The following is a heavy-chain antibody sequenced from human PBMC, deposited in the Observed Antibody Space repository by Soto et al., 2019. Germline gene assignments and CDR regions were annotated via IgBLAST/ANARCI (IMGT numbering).Heavy chain of an antibody. CDR3: ASGFWSGYYSDYYYYMDV. D-gene: IGHD3-3*01. J-gene: IGHJ6*03. CDR2: IIPILGIA. V-gene: IGHV1-69*02. CDR1: GGTFSSYT. Sequence: SVKVSCKASGGTFSSYTISWVRQAPGQGLEWMGRIIPILGIANYAQKFQGRVTITADKSTSTAYMELSSLRSEDTAVYYCASGFWSGYYSDYYYYMDVWGKGTTVTVSS.